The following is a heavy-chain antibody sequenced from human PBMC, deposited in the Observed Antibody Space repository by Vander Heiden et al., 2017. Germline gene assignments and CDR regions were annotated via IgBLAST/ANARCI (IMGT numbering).Heavy chain of an antibody. CDR3: AKVGGSWYVGNWFDP. CDR2: ISGRGGST. Sequence: EVQLLESGGGLVQPGGSLRLSCAASGFTFSSYAMSWVRQAPGKGLEWVSAISGRGGSTYYADSVKGRFTISRDNSKNTLYLQMNSLRAEDTAVYYCAKVGGSWYVGNWFDPWGQGTLVTVSS. J-gene: IGHJ5*02. V-gene: IGHV3-23*01. D-gene: IGHD6-13*01. CDR1: GFTFSSYA.